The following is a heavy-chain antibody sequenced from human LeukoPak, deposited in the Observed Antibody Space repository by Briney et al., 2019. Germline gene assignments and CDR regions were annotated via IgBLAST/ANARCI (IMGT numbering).Heavy chain of an antibody. J-gene: IGHJ4*02. CDR3: ARAWAIAVAGLNSYYFDY. V-gene: IGHV3-7*01. CDR2: IKQDGSEK. Sequence: GGSLRLSCAASGFTFSSYWMSWVRQAPGKGLEWVANIKQDGSEKYYVDSVKGRFTISRDNAKNSLYLQMNSLRAEDTAVYYCARAWAIAVAGLNSYYFDYWGQGTLVTVSS. D-gene: IGHD6-19*01. CDR1: GFTFSSYW.